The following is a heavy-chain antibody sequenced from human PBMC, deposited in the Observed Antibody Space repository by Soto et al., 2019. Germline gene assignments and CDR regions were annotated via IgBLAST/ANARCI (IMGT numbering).Heavy chain of an antibody. CDR2: ISSGSNYI. V-gene: IGHV3-21*04. CDR3: AKEERISDAFDI. J-gene: IGHJ3*02. CDR1: GFTFSTYT. Sequence: SGFTFSTYTMNWVRQTPGKGLEWVSSISSGSNYIYYADSLKGRFTISRDNAKNSLYLQMNSLRAEDTAVYYCAKEERISDAFDIWGQGTMVTVS. D-gene: IGHD1-1*01.